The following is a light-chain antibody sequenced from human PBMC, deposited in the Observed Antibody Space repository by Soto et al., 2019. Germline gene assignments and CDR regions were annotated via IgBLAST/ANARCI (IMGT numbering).Light chain of an antibody. J-gene: IGKJ2*01. CDR1: QSLLDSDKEDSY. CDR3: MQRIEFPWT. V-gene: IGKV2-40*01. CDR2: TVS. Sequence: DIVMTQTPLSLPVTPGEPASISCRSSQSLLDSDKEDSYLDWYLQKPGQSPQPLIYTVSYRASGVPDRFSGSGSGTDFTLKISRVEAEDVGVYYCMQRIEFPWTFGQGTKLEIK.